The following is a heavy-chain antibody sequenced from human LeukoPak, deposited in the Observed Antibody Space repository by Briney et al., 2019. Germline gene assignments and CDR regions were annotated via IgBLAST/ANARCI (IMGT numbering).Heavy chain of an antibody. V-gene: IGHV3-23*01. Sequence: PGGSLRLSCAASGFTFSSYAMSWVRQSPGRGLEWVSVISGGGGTIYYADSVKGRFTISRDNSKNTLYLQMNSLRAEDTAVYYCAKGKNIYGELDYWGQGTLVTVSS. D-gene: IGHD4-17*01. J-gene: IGHJ4*02. CDR3: AKGKNIYGELDY. CDR2: ISGGGGTI. CDR1: GFTFSSYA.